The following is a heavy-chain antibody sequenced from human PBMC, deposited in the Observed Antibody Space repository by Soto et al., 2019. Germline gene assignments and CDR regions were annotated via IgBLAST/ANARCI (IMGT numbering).Heavy chain of an antibody. CDR1: DGSISSSSYY. J-gene: IGHJ6*02. V-gene: IGHV4-39*01. CDR2: IYYSGST. Sequence: SETLSLTCTVSDGSISSSSYYWGSIRQPKGKRVEWIGSIYYSGSTYYNPSLKRRPTLSVDTSKNQFSLKLTSVTAADTAVYYCESLAVTPLYYYGMEAWGQGTRLTVSS. D-gene: IGHD2-21*02. CDR3: ESLAVTPLYYYGMEA.